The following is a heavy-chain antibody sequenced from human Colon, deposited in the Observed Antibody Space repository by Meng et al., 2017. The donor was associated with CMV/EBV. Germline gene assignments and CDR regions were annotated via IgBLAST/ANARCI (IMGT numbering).Heavy chain of an antibody. CDR1: GYTFTGYF. CDR3: ASLSGGDFDY. V-gene: IGHV1-2*02. J-gene: IGHJ4*02. CDR2: INPITGGT. Sequence: QVLLVQSGAEGKKPGASGKVYCKASGYTFTGYFMYWVRQAPGQRLEWLGVINPITGGTNYAQKFQGRVTMTRDTSMNAAYMELSRLRSDDTAVHYCASLSGGDFDYWGQGTLVTVSS. D-gene: IGHD1-26*01.